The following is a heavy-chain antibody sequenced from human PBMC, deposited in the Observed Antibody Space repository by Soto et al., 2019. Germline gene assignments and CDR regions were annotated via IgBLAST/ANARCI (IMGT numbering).Heavy chain of an antibody. V-gene: IGHV4-34*01. CDR3: ARGSRLLFASVYYYYDMDV. CDR1: GGSFSGYY. D-gene: IGHD2-21*01. J-gene: IGHJ6*03. Sequence: QVQLQQCGAGLLKPSETLSLTCAVYGGSFSGYYWSWIRQPPGKGLEWVGEINHSGSTNYNPSLRSRVTIAVDTPKNQFSLKLSSVAAADTAVYYCARGSRLLFASVYYYYDMDVWGKGTTVTVSS. CDR2: INHSGST.